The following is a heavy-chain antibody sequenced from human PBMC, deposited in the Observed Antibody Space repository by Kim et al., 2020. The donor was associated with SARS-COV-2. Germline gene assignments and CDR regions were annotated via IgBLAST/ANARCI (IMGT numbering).Heavy chain of an antibody. CDR1: GFTFSSYG. J-gene: IGHJ4*02. CDR2: IWYDGSNK. V-gene: IGHV3-33*01. Sequence: GGSLRLSCAASGFTFSSYGMHWVRQAPGKGLEWVAVIWYDGSNKYYADSVKGRFTISRDNSKNTLYLQMNSLRAEDTAVYYCARVLRVRGVIWTIADYWGQGTLVTVSS. CDR3: ARVLRVRGVIWTIADY. D-gene: IGHD3-10*01.